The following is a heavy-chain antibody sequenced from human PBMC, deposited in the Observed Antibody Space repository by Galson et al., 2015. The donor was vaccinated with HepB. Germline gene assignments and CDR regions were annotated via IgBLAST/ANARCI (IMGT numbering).Heavy chain of an antibody. Sequence: SLRLSCAASGFTFSNAWMNWVRQAPGKGLEWVGRIKSKTDGGTTDYAAPVKGRFTISRDDSKNTLYLQMNSLKTEDTAVYYCTTAATYYDILTGYYRGLNFDYWGQGTLVTVSS. CDR2: IKSKTDGGTT. CDR1: GFTFSNAW. CDR3: TTAATYYDILTGYYRGLNFDY. D-gene: IGHD3-9*01. J-gene: IGHJ4*02. V-gene: IGHV3-15*07.